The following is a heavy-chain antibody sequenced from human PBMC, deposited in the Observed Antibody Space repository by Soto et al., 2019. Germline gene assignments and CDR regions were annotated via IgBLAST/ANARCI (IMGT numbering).Heavy chain of an antibody. CDR3: ARTDYSNYEVWFDP. CDR2: IIPLSGTP. CDR1: GGTFSTYV. V-gene: IGHV1-69*06. Sequence: QVQLVQSGAEVRKPGSSVKVSCMASGGTFSTYVISWVRQAPGQGLEWMGAIIPLSGTPNYAQKFQGKVTITADTSTASAFMELRSLGSEDTAMYYCARTDYSNYEVWFDPWGEGSPVTVSS. J-gene: IGHJ5*02. D-gene: IGHD4-4*01.